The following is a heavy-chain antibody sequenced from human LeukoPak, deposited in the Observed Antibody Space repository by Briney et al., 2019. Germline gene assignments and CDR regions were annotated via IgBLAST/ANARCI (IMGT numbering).Heavy chain of an antibody. Sequence: GGSLRLSCAASGFTFSSYAMHWVRQAPGKGLEWVAVISYDGSNKYYADSVKGRFTISRDNSKNTLYLQMNSLRAEDTAVYYCAKTYNWNDGGEYYYYYYMDVWGKGTTVTVSS. V-gene: IGHV3-30-3*02. CDR3: AKTYNWNDGGEYYYYYYMDV. D-gene: IGHD1-1*01. CDR1: GFTFSSYA. J-gene: IGHJ6*03. CDR2: ISYDGSNK.